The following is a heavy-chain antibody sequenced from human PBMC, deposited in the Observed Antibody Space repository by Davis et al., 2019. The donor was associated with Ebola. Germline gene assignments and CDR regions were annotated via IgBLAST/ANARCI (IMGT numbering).Heavy chain of an antibody. Sequence: MPSETLSPTCTVSGGSVSSGTYYWNWIRQPPGKGPEWIACIYYSGSTNYNPSLKSRVTMSVDTSKNQFSLKLRSVTAADTAVYYCATSGKAPDYWGQGTLVTVSS. CDR1: GGSVSSGTYY. CDR2: IYYSGST. J-gene: IGHJ4*02. V-gene: IGHV4-61*01. CDR3: ATSGKAPDY.